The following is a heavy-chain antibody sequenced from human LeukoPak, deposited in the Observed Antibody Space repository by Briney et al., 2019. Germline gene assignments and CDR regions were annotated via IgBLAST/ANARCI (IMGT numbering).Heavy chain of an antibody. D-gene: IGHD6-19*01. V-gene: IGHV3-30*19. CDR3: ATEYSSGWYYFDY. CDR2: ISYDGSNK. CDR1: GFNFGDFS. Sequence: GRSLRLSCSASGFNFGDFSMHWVRQAPGKGLEWVAVISYDGSNKYYADSVKGRFTISRDNSKNTLYLQMNSLRAEDTAVYYCATEYSSGWYYFDYWGQGTLVTVSS. J-gene: IGHJ4*02.